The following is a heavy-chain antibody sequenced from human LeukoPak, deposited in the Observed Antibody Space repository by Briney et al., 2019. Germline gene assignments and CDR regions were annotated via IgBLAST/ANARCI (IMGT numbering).Heavy chain of an antibody. J-gene: IGHJ4*02. V-gene: IGHV3-9*03. CDR2: ISWNSGSI. CDR3: AKESAIGYFDY. Sequence: GGSLRLSCAASGFTFDDYAMHWVRQAPGKGLEWVSGISWNSGSIGYADSVKGRFTTSRDNAKNSLYLQMNSLRAEDMALYYCAKESAIGYFDYWGQGTLVTVSS. D-gene: IGHD2-2*02. CDR1: GFTFDDYA.